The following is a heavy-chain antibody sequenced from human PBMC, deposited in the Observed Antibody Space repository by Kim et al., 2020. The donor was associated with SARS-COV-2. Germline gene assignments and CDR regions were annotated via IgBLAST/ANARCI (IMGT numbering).Heavy chain of an antibody. V-gene: IGHV3-74*01. CDR3: VRGYDNAGWFDP. CDR2: INSDGRRT. CDR1: GFTFSSFW. J-gene: IGHJ5*02. D-gene: IGHD3-22*01. Sequence: GGSLRLSCAASGFTFSSFWMHWVRQVPGKGLVWVSRINSDGRRTTYGDSVKGRFTISRDNAKNTLYLQMNSLRGEDTAVYYCVRGYDNAGWFDPWGQGTL.